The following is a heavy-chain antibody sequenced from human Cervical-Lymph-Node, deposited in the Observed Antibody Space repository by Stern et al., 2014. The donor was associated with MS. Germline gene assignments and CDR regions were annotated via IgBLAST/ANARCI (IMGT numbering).Heavy chain of an antibody. CDR2: VDNIGKT. CDR3: ARALLWPTMVFDL. Sequence: QLQLQESGPGLVKPSQTLSLTCTVSGASITRGDSYWTWIRPHPGKGLAWIGYVDNIGKTYHSPSLKSRVTISVDTSKNQFSLKGGSVTAADTAVYYCARALLWPTMVFDLWGQGTLVTVTS. J-gene: IGHJ1*01. D-gene: IGHD3/OR15-3a*01. CDR1: GASITRGDSY. V-gene: IGHV4-31*03.